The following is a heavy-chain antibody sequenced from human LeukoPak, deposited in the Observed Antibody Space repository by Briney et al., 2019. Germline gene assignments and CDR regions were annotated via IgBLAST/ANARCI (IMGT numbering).Heavy chain of an antibody. V-gene: IGHV1-8*01. D-gene: IGHD5-18*01. Sequence: ASVKASCKASGPTFTSYAINWVRQATGQGLEWMGWMNPNSGNTGYAQKFHGRVTMTRNPSISTAYMELSSLRSEDTAVYYCASAAIIHPYIDYWSQGTLVTVSS. CDR1: GPTFTSYA. CDR3: ASAAIIHPYIDY. J-gene: IGHJ4*02. CDR2: MNPNSGNT.